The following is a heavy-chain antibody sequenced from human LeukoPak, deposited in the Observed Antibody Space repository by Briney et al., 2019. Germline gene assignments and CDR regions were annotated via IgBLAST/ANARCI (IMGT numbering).Heavy chain of an antibody. Sequence: ASVKVSCKVSGYTLTELSMHWVRQAPGKGLEWMGGFDPEDGETIYAQKFQGRVTMSEDTSTDTAYMELSSLRSEDTAVYYCATAPLAVAGSMDVWGQGTTVTVSS. J-gene: IGHJ6*02. CDR3: ATAPLAVAGSMDV. D-gene: IGHD6-19*01. V-gene: IGHV1-24*01. CDR1: GYTLTELS. CDR2: FDPEDGET.